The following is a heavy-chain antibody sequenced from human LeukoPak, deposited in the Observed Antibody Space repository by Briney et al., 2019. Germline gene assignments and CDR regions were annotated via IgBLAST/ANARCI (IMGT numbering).Heavy chain of an antibody. CDR3: ARDRRSYYYDNSGYLDS. D-gene: IGHD3-22*01. CDR1: GFTFSGYS. Sequence: PGGSLRLSCAASGFTFSGYSMNWVRQAPGKGLEWVSYISSSSSTIEYADSVKGRFTISRDNAKSSLYLQMNSLRAEDTAVYSCARDRRSYYYDNSGYLDSWGQGTLVTVSS. J-gene: IGHJ4*02. V-gene: IGHV3-48*01. CDR2: ISSSSSTI.